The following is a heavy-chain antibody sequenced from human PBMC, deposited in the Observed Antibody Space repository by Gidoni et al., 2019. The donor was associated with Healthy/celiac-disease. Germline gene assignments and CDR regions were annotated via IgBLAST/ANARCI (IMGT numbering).Heavy chain of an antibody. J-gene: IGHJ4*02. CDR3: ARDSYSGSYDFDY. V-gene: IGHV3-21*01. CDR2: ISSSSSYI. CDR1: GFTFSSYS. D-gene: IGHD1-26*01. Sequence: EVQLVESGGGLVKPGGSLRLSCAASGFTFSSYSMTWVRQAPGKGLEWVSSISSSSSYIYYADSVKGRFTISRDNAKNSLYLQMNSLRAEDTAVYYCARDSYSGSYDFDYWGQGTLVTVSS.